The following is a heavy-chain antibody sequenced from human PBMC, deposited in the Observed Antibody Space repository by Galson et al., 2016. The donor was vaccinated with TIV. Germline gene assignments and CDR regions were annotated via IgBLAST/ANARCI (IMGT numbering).Heavy chain of an antibody. Sequence: SLRLSCVASGFTFSRHWMSWVRQTPGKGLEWVAKMKEDGSERYYVDSVKGRFTISRDNARNSLFLQMSSLRVEDTGIYYCARDTHYAFDYWGRGTLVTVSS. J-gene: IGHJ4*02. V-gene: IGHV3-7*01. CDR3: ARDTHYAFDY. D-gene: IGHD3-16*01. CDR1: GFTFSRHW. CDR2: MKEDGSER.